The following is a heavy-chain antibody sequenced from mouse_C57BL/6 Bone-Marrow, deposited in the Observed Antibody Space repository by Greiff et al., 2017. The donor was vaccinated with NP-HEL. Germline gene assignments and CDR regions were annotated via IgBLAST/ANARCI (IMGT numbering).Heavy chain of an antibody. V-gene: IGHV5-12*01. CDR2: ISNGGGST. Sequence: EVKLVESGGGLVQPGGSLKLSCAASGFTFSDYYMYWVRQTPEKRLEWVAYISNGGGSTYYPDTVKGRFTISRDNAKNTLYLQMSRLKSEDTAMYYCARQRGSSDDDWYFDVWGTGTTVTVSS. J-gene: IGHJ1*03. CDR1: GFTFSDYY. D-gene: IGHD1-1*01. CDR3: ARQRGSSDDDWYFDV.